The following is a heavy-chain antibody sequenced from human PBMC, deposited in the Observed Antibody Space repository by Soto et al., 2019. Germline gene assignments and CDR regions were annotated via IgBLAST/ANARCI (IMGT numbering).Heavy chain of an antibody. CDR1: GFTFSSYG. D-gene: IGHD6-19*01. J-gene: IGHJ6*02. CDR2: IWYDGSNK. V-gene: IGHV3-33*06. Sequence: QVQLVESGGGVVQPGKSLRLSCVASGFTFSSYGMHWVRQAPGKGLEWVAVIWYDGSNKYYADSVKGRFTISRDNSKNTLYLQMNSLRAEDTAVYYCAKDQLGGWDYYYYYYGMDVWGQGTTVTVSS. CDR3: AKDQLGGWDYYYYYYGMDV.